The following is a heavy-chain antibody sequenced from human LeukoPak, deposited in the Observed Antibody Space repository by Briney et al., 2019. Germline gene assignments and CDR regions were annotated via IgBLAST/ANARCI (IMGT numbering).Heavy chain of an antibody. CDR3: ARETTKEYYFDY. V-gene: IGHV3-53*01. Sequence: PGGSLRLSCAASGFTVSSNYMSWVRQAPGKGLEWVSVIYSGGSTYYADSVKGRFTISRDNSKNTLYLQMNSLRAEDTAVYYCARETTKEYYFDYWGQGTLVTVSS. CDR1: GFTVSSNY. J-gene: IGHJ4*02. D-gene: IGHD1-7*01. CDR2: IYSGGST.